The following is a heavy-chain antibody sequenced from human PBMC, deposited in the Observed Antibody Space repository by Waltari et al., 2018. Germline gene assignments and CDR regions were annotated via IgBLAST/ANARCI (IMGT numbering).Heavy chain of an antibody. CDR2: ISPILSTA. CDR1: GGTFSSYA. J-gene: IGHJ4*02. D-gene: IGHD1-1*01. V-gene: IGHV1-69*08. Sequence: QVQLVQSGAEVKKPGSSVKVSCKASGGTFSSYAISWVRQAPGQGLDWMGRISPILSTANYGRRFQGGVKNTADKSTSKACRELGSLRSEDTAVYYCAWRTGTNDNWGQGTLVTVSS. CDR3: AWRTGTNDN.